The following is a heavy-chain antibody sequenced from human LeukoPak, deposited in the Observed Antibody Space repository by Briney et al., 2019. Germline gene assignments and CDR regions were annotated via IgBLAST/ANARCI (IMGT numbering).Heavy chain of an antibody. CDR1: GFTSSSYW. CDR2: IKQDGSEK. CDR3: ARVSSLAVAGFFDY. V-gene: IGHV3-7*01. J-gene: IGHJ4*02. D-gene: IGHD6-19*01. Sequence: GGSLRLSCAASGFTSSSYWMNWVRQAPGKGLEWVANIKQDGSEKDYVDSVKGRFTISRDNARKSLYLQMNSLRAEDTAVYYCARVSSLAVAGFFDYWGQGILVTVSS.